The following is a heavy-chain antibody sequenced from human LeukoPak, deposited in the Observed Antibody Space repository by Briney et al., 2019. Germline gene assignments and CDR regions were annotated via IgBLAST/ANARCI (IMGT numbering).Heavy chain of an antibody. V-gene: IGHV4-61*03. CDR2: IYYSGST. CDR3: AREGIAAAGRNDY. CDR1: GASVSSGSYY. Sequence: SETLSLTCNVSGASVSSGSYYWSWIRQPPGKELEWIGYIYYSGSTSYNPSLKSRVTISVDTSKNHFSLKLTSVTAADTAVYYCAREGIAAAGRNDYWGQGTLVTVSS. D-gene: IGHD6-13*01. J-gene: IGHJ4*02.